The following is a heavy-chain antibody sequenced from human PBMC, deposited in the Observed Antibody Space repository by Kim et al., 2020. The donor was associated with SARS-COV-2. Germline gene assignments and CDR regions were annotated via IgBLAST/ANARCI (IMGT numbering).Heavy chain of an antibody. D-gene: IGHD2-2*01. CDR2: VSAYNGNT. Sequence: ASVKVSCKASGYTFTSYGISWVRQAPGQGLEWMGWVSAYNGNTNYAQKLQGRVTMTTDTSTSTAYMELRSLRSDDTAVYYCAIVVPAALDYYGMDVWGQGTTVTVSS. J-gene: IGHJ6*02. V-gene: IGHV1-18*04. CDR1: GYTFTSYG. CDR3: AIVVPAALDYYGMDV.